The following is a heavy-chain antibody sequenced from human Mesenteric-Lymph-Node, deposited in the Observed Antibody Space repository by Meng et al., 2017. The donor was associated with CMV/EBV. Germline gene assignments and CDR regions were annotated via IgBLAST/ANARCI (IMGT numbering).Heavy chain of an antibody. CDR2: IKSDGSTT. V-gene: IGHV3-74*01. Sequence: GESLKISCAVSGFTFRTYWMSWVRQAPGKGLVWVSRIKSDGSTTSYADSVKGRFTISRDNAKNTLYLQMNSLRAEDTAVYYCVKEGVGASFDYWVQGTLVTVSS. J-gene: IGHJ4*02. CDR1: GFTFRTYW. CDR3: VKEGVGASFDY. D-gene: IGHD1-26*01.